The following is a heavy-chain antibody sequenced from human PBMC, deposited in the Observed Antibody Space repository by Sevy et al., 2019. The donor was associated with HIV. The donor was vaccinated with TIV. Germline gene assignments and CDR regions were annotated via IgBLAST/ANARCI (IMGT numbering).Heavy chain of an antibody. CDR3: AKEGDDYVWGSYFY. CDR2: LSGSGGST. CDR1: GFTFSSYA. V-gene: IGHV3-23*01. J-gene: IGHJ4*02. D-gene: IGHD3-16*01. Sequence: GGSLRLSCAASGFTFSSYAMSWVRLAPGKGLEWVSALSGSGGSTYYADSVKGRFTISRDNPKNTLYLQMNSLRAEDTAVYYCAKEGDDYVWGSYFYWGQGTLVTVSS.